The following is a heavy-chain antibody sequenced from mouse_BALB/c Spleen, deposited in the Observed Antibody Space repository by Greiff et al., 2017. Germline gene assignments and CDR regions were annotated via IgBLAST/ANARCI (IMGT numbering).Heavy chain of an antibody. D-gene: IGHD3-1*01. Sequence: EVQLVESGPELVKPGASVKISCKASGYSFTGYYMHWVKQSHVKSLEWIGRINPYNGATSYNQNFKDKASLTVDKSSSTAYMELHSLTSEDSAVYYCARLGARATWFAYWGQGTLVTVSA. J-gene: IGHJ3*01. V-gene: IGHV1-31*01. CDR3: ARLGARATWFAY. CDR1: GYSFTGYY. CDR2: INPYNGAT.